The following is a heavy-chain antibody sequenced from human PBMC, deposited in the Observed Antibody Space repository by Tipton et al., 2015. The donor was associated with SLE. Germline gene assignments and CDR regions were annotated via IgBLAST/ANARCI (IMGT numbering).Heavy chain of an antibody. J-gene: IGHJ3*02. Sequence: TLSLTCAVYGGSFGGYYWSWIRQPPGKGLEWIGEINHSGSTNYNPSLKSRVTISINTSKNQFSLNLSSVTAADTAVYFCARGVRYSSGQSAFDIWGQGTMVSVSS. CDR3: ARGVRYSSGQSAFDI. D-gene: IGHD6-25*01. V-gene: IGHV4-34*01. CDR2: INHSGST. CDR1: GGSFGGYY.